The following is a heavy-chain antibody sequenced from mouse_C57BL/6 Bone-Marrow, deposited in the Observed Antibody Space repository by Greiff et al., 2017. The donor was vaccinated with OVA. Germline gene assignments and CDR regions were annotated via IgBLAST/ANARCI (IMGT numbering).Heavy chain of an antibody. CDR1: GYAFSSSW. Sequence: VQLKESGPELVKPGASVKISCKASGYAFSSSWMNWVKQRPGKGLEWIGRIYPGDGDTNYNGKFKGKATLTADKSSSTAYMQLSSLTSEDSAVYFCARLYYGSSSYYSMDYWGQGTSVTVSS. CDR3: ARLYYGSSSYYSMDY. J-gene: IGHJ4*01. CDR2: IYPGDGDT. D-gene: IGHD1-1*01. V-gene: IGHV1-82*01.